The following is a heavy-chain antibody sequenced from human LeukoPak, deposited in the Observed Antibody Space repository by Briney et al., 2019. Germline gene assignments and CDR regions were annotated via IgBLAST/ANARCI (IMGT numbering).Heavy chain of an antibody. Sequence: SETLSLTCTVSGGSISPYFWSWIRQPPGKGLEWIGRIYTSGGTVYNPSLKSRVTMSVDTSKNQFSLKLSSVTAADTAVYYCARGVFYYDTSGRGYYFDYWGQGTLVTVSS. CDR2: IYTSGGT. CDR1: GGSISPYF. V-gene: IGHV4-4*07. CDR3: ARGVFYYDTSGRGYYFDY. D-gene: IGHD3-22*01. J-gene: IGHJ4*02.